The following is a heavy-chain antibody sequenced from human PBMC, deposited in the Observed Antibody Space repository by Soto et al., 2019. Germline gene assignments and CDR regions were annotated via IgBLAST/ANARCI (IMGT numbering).Heavy chain of an antibody. D-gene: IGHD3-9*01. CDR1: GFSLINGRLG. CDR2: IFANDGK. Sequence: QVTLKESGPVVVKPTETLTLTCTVSGFSLINGRLGVSWIRQSPGKALEWLAHIFANDGKSYRTSLKNRLNISKDTSRGQVVLTVTNADPVDSATYSCAQSLDYYDSSNLLWVKYCSLWVQGTLVNASS. CDR3: AQSLDYYDSSNLLWVKYCSL. J-gene: IGHJ4*02. V-gene: IGHV2-26*01.